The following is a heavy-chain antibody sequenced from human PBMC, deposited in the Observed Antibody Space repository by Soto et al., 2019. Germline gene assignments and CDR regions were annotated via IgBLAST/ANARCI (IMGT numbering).Heavy chain of an antibody. CDR1: GFTFSSYA. Sequence: AGGSLRLSCAASGFTFSSYAMHWVRQAPGKGLEWVAVISYDGSNKYYADSVKGRFTISRDNSKNTLYLQMNSLRAEDTAVYYCAREKQLVPYYGMDVWGQGTTVTVSS. V-gene: IGHV3-30-3*01. J-gene: IGHJ6*02. CDR3: AREKQLVPYYGMDV. CDR2: ISYDGSNK. D-gene: IGHD6-6*01.